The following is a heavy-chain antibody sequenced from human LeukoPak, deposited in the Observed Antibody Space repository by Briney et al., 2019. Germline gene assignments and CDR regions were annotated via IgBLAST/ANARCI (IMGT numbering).Heavy chain of an antibody. CDR3: ARDPVVGATLSPFDY. D-gene: IGHD1-26*01. V-gene: IGHV3-30-3*01. CDR1: GFTFSSYA. Sequence: PGGSLRLSCAASGFTFSSYAMHWVRQAPGKGLEWVAVISYDGSNKYYADSVKGRFTISRDNSKNTLYLQMNSLRAEDTAVYYCARDPVVGATLSPFDYWGQGTLVTVSS. CDR2: ISYDGSNK. J-gene: IGHJ4*02.